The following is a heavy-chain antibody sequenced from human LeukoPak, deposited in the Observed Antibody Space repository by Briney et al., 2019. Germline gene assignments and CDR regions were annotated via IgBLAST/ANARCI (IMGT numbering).Heavy chain of an antibody. J-gene: IGHJ4*02. Sequence: SETLSLTCTVSGGSISSSSYYWGWIRQPPGKGLEWIGSIYYSGSTYYNPSLKSRVTISVDTSKNQFSLKLSSVTAADTAVYYCARGGGYSGYFYFDYWGQGTLVTVSS. CDR2: IYYSGST. CDR3: ARGGGYSGYFYFDY. D-gene: IGHD5-12*01. V-gene: IGHV4-39*07. CDR1: GGSISSSSYY.